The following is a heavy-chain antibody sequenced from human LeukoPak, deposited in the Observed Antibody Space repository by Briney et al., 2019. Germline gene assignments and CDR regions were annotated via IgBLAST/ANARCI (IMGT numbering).Heavy chain of an antibody. CDR3: AKEVLYYFDY. CDR1: GFTFSSYG. CDR2: IWYDGSNK. V-gene: IGHV3-33*06. J-gene: IGHJ4*02. Sequence: GGSLRLSCAASGFTFSSYGMHWVRQAPGKGLEWVAVIWYDGSNKYYADSVKGRLTISRDNSKNTLYLQMNSLRAEDTAVYYCAKEVLYYFDYWGQGTLVTVSS.